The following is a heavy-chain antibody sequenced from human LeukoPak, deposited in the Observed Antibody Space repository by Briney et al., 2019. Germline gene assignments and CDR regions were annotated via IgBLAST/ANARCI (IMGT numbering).Heavy chain of an antibody. J-gene: IGHJ4*02. Sequence: SETLSLTCTVSGGSISSYYWSRIRQPPGKGLEWIGYIYYSGSTNYNPSLKSRVTISVDTSKNQFSLKLSSVTAADTAVYYCARGSSGWYSPFDYWGQGTLVTVSS. CDR2: IYYSGST. D-gene: IGHD6-19*01. V-gene: IGHV4-59*08. CDR3: ARGSSGWYSPFDY. CDR1: GGSISSYY.